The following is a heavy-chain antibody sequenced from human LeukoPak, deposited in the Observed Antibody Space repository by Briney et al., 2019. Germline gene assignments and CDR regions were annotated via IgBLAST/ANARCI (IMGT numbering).Heavy chain of an antibody. J-gene: IGHJ5*02. CDR2: IYHSGST. Sequence: SETLSLTCTVSGYSISSGYYWGWIRQPPGKGLEWIGSIYHSGSTYYNPSLKSRVTISVDTSKNQFSLKLSSVTAADTAVYYCARACTDMAAMVRGATNWFDPWGQGTLVTVSS. V-gene: IGHV4-38-2*02. D-gene: IGHD3-10*01. CDR3: ARACTDMAAMVRGATNWFDP. CDR1: GYSISSGYY.